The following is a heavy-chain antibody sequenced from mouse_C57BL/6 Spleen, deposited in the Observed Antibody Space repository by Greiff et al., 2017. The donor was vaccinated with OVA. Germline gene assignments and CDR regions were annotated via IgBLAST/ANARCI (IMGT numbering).Heavy chain of an antibody. J-gene: IGHJ1*03. V-gene: IGHV1-77*01. CDR1: GYTFTDYY. Sequence: VQLQQSGAELVKPGASVKISCKASGYTFTDYYINWVKQRPGQGLEWIGKIGPGSGSTYYNEKFKGKATLTADKSSSTAYMQLSSLTSEDSAVYYCARVYYDYDEYFDVWGTGTTVTVSS. CDR3: ARVYYDYDEYFDV. CDR2: IGPGSGST. D-gene: IGHD2-4*01.